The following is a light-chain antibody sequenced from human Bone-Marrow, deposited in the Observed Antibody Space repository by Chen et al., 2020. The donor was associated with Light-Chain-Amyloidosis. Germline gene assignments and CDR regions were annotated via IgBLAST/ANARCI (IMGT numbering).Light chain of an antibody. CDR2: DDS. CDR3: CSYAGLYTLV. CDR1: TIGSTS. V-gene: IGLV3-21*02. J-gene: IGLJ2*01. Sequence: SYVLTQPSSVSVTPGQTATIACGGNTIGSTSVHWYQQTPGQAPLLVVYDDSDRPSGIPERLSCSKSGNTASLTISGLQAEDEAHYYCCSYAGLYTLVFGGGTKLSVV.